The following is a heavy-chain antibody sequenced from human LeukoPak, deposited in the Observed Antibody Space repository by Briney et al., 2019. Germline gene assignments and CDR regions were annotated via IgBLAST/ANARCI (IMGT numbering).Heavy chain of an antibody. CDR3: ARGRLLWLGELPYGFDY. CDR2: IYTSGST. D-gene: IGHD3-10*01. J-gene: IGHJ4*02. CDR1: GGSISSGSYY. Sequence: SQTLSLTCTVSGGSISSGSYYWSWIRQPAGKGLEWIGRIYTSGSTNYNPSLKSRVTISVDTSKNQFSLKLSSVTAADTAVYYCARGRLLWLGELPYGFDYWGQGTLVTVSS. V-gene: IGHV4-61*02.